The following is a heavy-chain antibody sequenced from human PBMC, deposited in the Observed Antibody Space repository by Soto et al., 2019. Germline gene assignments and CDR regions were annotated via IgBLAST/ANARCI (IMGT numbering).Heavy chain of an antibody. CDR1: GDSFGGNT. D-gene: IGHD2-2*01. J-gene: IGHJ5*02. Sequence: QAQLVQSGAEVKKRGSSVKVSCKAPGDSFGGNTFNWVRQAPGRGLEWMGGIIPIFRTANYAQRFQGRLTITADDLTTTVYMELNSLKSEDTAVYYCARGAEAPADYNWFDLWGQGTLVTVS. CDR3: ARGAEAPADYNWFDL. CDR2: IIPIFRTA. V-gene: IGHV1-69*19.